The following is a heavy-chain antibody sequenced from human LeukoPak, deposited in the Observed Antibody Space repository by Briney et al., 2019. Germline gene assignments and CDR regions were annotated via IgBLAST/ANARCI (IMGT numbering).Heavy chain of an antibody. V-gene: IGHV4-31*03. J-gene: IGHJ3*01. CDR3: ARLFSSSWYRGAFDL. Sequence: PSETLSLTCTVSGGSISSGGYYRSWIRQHPGKGLEWIGYIYYSGSTYYNPSLKSRVTVSVDTSKNQFSLKLSSVTAADTAVYYCARLFSSSWYRGAFDLWGQGTMVTVSS. D-gene: IGHD6-13*01. CDR2: IYYSGST. CDR1: GGSISSGGYY.